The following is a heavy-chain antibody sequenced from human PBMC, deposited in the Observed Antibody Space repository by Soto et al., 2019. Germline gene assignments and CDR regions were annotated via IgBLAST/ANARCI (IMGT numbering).Heavy chain of an antibody. CDR3: AHRVLRTVFGLVTTTAIYFDF. Sequence: QITLNESGPTQVKPRQTLTLTCTFSGFSLTTSGVGVGWIRQSPGKAPEWLALIYWDDDKRYSPSLKRRLTITKDTPKNQVVLTMADLDPADTATYYCAHRVLRTVFGLVTTTAIYFDFWGLGTPVAVSS. D-gene: IGHD3-3*01. CDR2: IYWDDDK. J-gene: IGHJ4*02. CDR1: GFSLTTSGVG. V-gene: IGHV2-5*02.